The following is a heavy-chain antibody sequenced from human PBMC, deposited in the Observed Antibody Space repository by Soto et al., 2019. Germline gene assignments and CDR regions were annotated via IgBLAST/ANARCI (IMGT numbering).Heavy chain of an antibody. D-gene: IGHD1-26*01. CDR2: ISTSSSYK. CDR3: ARDSLSGSYYPNAFDV. CDR1: GFAFSTYS. V-gene: IGHV3-21*01. J-gene: IGHJ3*01. Sequence: VQLLESGGGLVKPGGSLRLSCAVSGFAFSTYSINWVRQAPGKGLEWVSYISTSSSYKYYADSVKGRFTISRDNGKNSLYLQMNSLRAEDTAVYYCARDSLSGSYYPNAFDVWGQGTMVTVSS.